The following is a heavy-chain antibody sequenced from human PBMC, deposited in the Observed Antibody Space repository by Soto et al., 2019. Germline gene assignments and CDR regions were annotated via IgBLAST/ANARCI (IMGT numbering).Heavy chain of an antibody. Sequence: XSVKVSCKTSVYTFSNYGITWVRQAPGQPLEWLGWISLYSDGTNYAQKFQGRVSMTTDTSTTTAYMELRSLRSDDTAVYYCARVVPGAEAWFGPWGQGPLVTVSS. V-gene: IGHV1-18*01. CDR2: ISLYSDGT. CDR3: ARVVPGAEAWFGP. D-gene: IGHD2-2*01. J-gene: IGHJ5*02. CDR1: VYTFSNYG.